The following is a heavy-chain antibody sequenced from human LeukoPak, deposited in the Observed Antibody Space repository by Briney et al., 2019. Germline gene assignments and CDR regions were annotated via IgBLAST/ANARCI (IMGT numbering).Heavy chain of an antibody. CDR2: MDPDGGGGT. D-gene: IGHD3-3*01. CDR3: ARVSGRSGPFEY. CDR1: GYTFTGYY. Sequence: ASVKVSCKASGYTFTGYYMHWVRQAPGQGLEWMGWMDPDGGGGTNYAQMSQGRVTMTRDTSINTAYMELSSLRSDDTAIYYCARVSGRSGPFEYWGQGTLVTVSS. J-gene: IGHJ4*02. V-gene: IGHV1-2*02.